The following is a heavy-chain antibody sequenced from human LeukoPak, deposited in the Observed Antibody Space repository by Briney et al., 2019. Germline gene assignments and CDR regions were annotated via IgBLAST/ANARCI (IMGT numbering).Heavy chain of an antibody. J-gene: IGHJ4*02. Sequence: GGSLRLSCAASGFTFSGSALHWVRQASGKGLEWVGRIRSTANGYATAYAAPVKGRFTISRDDSKNTAYLQMNSLRAEDTAVYYCARDRTYPFGDLSFDYWGQGTLVTVSS. V-gene: IGHV3-73*01. CDR2: IRSTANGYAT. CDR1: GFTFSGSA. CDR3: ARDRTYPFGDLSFDY. D-gene: IGHD4-17*01.